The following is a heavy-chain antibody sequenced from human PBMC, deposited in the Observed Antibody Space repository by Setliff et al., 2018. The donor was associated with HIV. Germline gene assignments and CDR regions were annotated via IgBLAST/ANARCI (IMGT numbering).Heavy chain of an antibody. V-gene: IGHV4-38-2*02. CDR2: IYNRGST. D-gene: IGHD3-16*01. CDR1: GYAISSGYY. Sequence: SETLSLTCAVSGYAISSGYYWGWIRRPPGKGLEWIGSIYNRGSTYYNPSLKSRVTISVDTSKNQFSLRLSSVTAADTAVYYCSRDMGGSNGMDVWGQGTTVTVSS. J-gene: IGHJ6*02. CDR3: SRDMGGSNGMDV.